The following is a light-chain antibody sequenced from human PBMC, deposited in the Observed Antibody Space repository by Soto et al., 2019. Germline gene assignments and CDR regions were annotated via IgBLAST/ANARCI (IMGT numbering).Light chain of an antibody. CDR1: QSIDTH. J-gene: IGKJ3*01. CDR3: QQRSSWPST. V-gene: IGKV3-11*01. Sequence: EIVLTQSPATLSLSPGERATLSCRASQSIDTHLTWYQQKPGQPPRLLIYGASDRATGIPARFTGSGSGTDFTLTITSLEPEDFAVYYCQQRSSWPSTFGPGTKVDIK. CDR2: GAS.